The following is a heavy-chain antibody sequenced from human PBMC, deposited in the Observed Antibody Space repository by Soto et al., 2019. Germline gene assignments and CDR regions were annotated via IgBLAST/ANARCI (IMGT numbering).Heavy chain of an antibody. J-gene: IGHJ6*02. CDR2: LYTEGTT. CDR3: VRPRPSGENYGMDV. D-gene: IGHD3-16*01. Sequence: GGSLRLSCVASGLTVSHNYMAWVRQAPEMGLEWVSILYTEGTTYYADSVKGRFTISRDSSKNTLFLQMDSLRAEDTAVYYCVRPRPSGENYGMDVWGQGTTVTVSS. CDR1: GLTVSHNY. V-gene: IGHV3-53*01.